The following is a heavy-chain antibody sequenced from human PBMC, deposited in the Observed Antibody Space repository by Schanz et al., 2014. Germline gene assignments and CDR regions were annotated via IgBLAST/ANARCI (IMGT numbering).Heavy chain of an antibody. CDR2: IKSKTDGGTR. D-gene: IGHD3-10*01. V-gene: IGHV3-15*01. Sequence: EVQLVESGGGLVKPGGSLRLSCATSGFTLNNAWMNWVRQAPGKGLQWVARIKSKTDGGTRDYAAPVKGRFTISTDDSKNTVYLQRNSLQTEDTAVYYCAKGRFGELSAFDIWGQGTMVTVSS. CDR1: GFTLNNAW. CDR3: AKGRFGELSAFDI. J-gene: IGHJ3*02.